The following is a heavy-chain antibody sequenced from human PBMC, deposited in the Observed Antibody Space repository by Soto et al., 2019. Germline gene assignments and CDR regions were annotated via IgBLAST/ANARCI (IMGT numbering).Heavy chain of an antibody. V-gene: IGHV1-8*01. D-gene: IGHD6-6*01. J-gene: IGHJ4*02. CDR3: AKDQESSLVY. CDR1: GYTFTRYD. Sequence: ASVKVSCKASGYTFTRYDINWVRQATGQGLEWMGWMNPNSGNTGYAQKFQGRVTMTRNTSISTAYMELNSLRTEDTAVYYCAKDQESSLVYWGQGTLVTVPQ. CDR2: MNPNSGNT.